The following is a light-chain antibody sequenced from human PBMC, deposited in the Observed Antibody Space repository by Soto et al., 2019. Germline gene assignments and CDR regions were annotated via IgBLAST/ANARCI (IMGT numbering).Light chain of an antibody. CDR1: FTSIGSNY. V-gene: IGLV1-51*02. Sequence: QSVLTQPPSVSAAPGQKVTISCSGGFTSIGSNYVSWYQQLPGRAPKLLIYENDKRPSGIPDRFSGSKSGTSATLDIAGLQTGDEADYYCGTWHSSLGSGVFGGGTQLTVL. CDR2: END. J-gene: IGLJ2*01. CDR3: GTWHSSLGSGV.